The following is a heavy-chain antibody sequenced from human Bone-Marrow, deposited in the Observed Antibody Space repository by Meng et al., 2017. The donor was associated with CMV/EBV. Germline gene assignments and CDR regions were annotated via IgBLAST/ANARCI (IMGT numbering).Heavy chain of an antibody. CDR1: GFTFDDYA. V-gene: IGHV3-9*03. D-gene: IGHD2-2*01. CDR3: AKDMSRVVVPAAIDY. CDR2: ISWNSGSI. J-gene: IGHJ4*02. Sequence: LSLTCAASGFTFDDYAMHWVRQAPGKGLEWVSGISWNSGSIGYADSVKGRFTISRDNAKNSLYLQMNSLRAEDMALYYCAKDMSRVVVPAAIDYWGQGTLVTVSS.